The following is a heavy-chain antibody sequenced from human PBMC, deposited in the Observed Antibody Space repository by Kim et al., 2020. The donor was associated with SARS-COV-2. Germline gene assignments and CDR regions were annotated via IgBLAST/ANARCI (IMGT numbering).Heavy chain of an antibody. V-gene: IGHV3-33*06. J-gene: IGHJ6*02. CDR3: AKDSYYYDSSGYLSPYYYYYGMDV. CDR2: IWYDGSNK. CDR1: GFTFSSYA. D-gene: IGHD3-22*01. Sequence: GGSLRLSCAASGFTFSSYAMHWVRQAPGKGLEWVAVIWYDGSNKYYADSVKGRFTISRDNSKNTLYLQMNSLRAEDTAVYYCAKDSYYYDSSGYLSPYYYYYGMDVWGQGTTVTVSS.